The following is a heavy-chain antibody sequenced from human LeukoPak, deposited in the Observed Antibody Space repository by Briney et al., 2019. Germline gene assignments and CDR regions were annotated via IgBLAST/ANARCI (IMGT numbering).Heavy chain of an antibody. CDR3: VAQLRYFEDY. CDR1: GGSISSGGYY. J-gene: IGHJ4*02. Sequence: SETLSLTCTVSGGSISSGGYYWSWILQHPGKGLEWIGYIYYSGSTYYNASLKSRVTISVDTSKNQFSLKLSSVTAADTAVYYCVAQLRYFEDYWGQGTLVTVSS. CDR2: IYYSGST. D-gene: IGHD3-9*01. V-gene: IGHV4-31*03.